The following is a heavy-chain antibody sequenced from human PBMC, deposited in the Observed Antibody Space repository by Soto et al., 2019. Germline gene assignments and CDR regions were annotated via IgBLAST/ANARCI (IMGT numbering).Heavy chain of an antibody. D-gene: IGHD6-13*01. CDR3: ARGYIAAAGTGWFDP. CDR1: GGSFSGYY. Sequence: SETLSLTCAVYGGSFSGYYWSWIRHPPGKGLEWIGEINHSGSTNYNPSLKSRVTISVDTSKNQFSLKLSSVTAADTAVYYCARGYIAAAGTGWFDPWGQGTLVTVSS. CDR2: INHSGST. J-gene: IGHJ5*02. V-gene: IGHV4-34*01.